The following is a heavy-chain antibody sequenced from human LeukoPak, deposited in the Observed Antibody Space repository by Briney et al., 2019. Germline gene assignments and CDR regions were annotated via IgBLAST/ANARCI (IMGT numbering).Heavy chain of an antibody. Sequence: GGSLRLSCAASGFTFSSYGMSWVRQAPGKGLEWVSAISGSGGSTYYADSAKGRFTIFRDNSKNTLYLQMNSLRAEDTAVYYCAKSGNSGGPFVYWGQGTLVTVSS. CDR3: AKSGNSGGPFVY. J-gene: IGHJ4*02. CDR2: ISGSGGST. D-gene: IGHD4-23*01. V-gene: IGHV3-23*01. CDR1: GFTFSSYG.